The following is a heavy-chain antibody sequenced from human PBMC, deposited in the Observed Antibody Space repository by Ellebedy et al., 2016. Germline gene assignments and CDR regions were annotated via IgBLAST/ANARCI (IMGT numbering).Heavy chain of an antibody. J-gene: IGHJ4*02. Sequence: SETLSLTXDVSGGSINSDNWWTWVRQPPGKGPEWIAETLRGETTHYSPSLRSRVTISLDISKNQFSLEISSVTAADTAIYYCATRGPAPIWGRGTLVTVSS. CDR2: TLRGETT. CDR1: GGSINSDNW. D-gene: IGHD2-2*01. V-gene: IGHV4-4*02. CDR3: ATRGPAPI.